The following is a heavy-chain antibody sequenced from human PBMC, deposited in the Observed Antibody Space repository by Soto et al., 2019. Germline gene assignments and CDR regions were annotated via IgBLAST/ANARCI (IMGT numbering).Heavy chain of an antibody. CDR2: INISNGNT. D-gene: IGHD4-17*01. CDR1: GYTFKSYQ. J-gene: IGHJ4*02. Sequence: ASVKVSCKASGYTFKSYQIYWVRQAPGQRLECMGWINISNGNTEYSQYFQGRVTMTRDTAASTAYMELSSLRSEDTAVYYCARDTDLTLVTTLDYWGQGTPVTVSS. CDR3: ARDTDLTLVTTLDY. V-gene: IGHV1-3*04.